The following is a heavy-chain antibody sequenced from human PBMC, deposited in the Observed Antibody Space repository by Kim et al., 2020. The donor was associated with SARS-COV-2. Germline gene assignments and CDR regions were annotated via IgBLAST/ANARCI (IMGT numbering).Heavy chain of an antibody. Sequence: ASVKVSCKASGYTFTSYGISWVRQAPGQGLEWMGWISAYNGNTNYAQKLQGRVTMTTDTSTSTAYMELRSLRSDDTAVYYCARDGKYYNWNQGSFDYWGQGTLVTVSS. CDR3: ARDGKYYNWNQGSFDY. CDR1: GYTFTSYG. CDR2: ISAYNGNT. D-gene: IGHD1-20*01. J-gene: IGHJ4*02. V-gene: IGHV1-18*01.